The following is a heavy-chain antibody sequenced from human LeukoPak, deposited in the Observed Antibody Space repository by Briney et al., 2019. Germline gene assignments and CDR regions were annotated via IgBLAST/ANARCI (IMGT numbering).Heavy chain of an antibody. CDR2: IYYSGST. J-gene: IGHJ4*02. Sequence: ASETLSLTCTVSGGSISSYYWSWIRQPPGKGLEWIGYIYYSGSTNYNPSLKSRVTMSVDTSKNQFSLKLSSVTAADTAVYYCAREPPMYYYDSSGYYEIPQQRQFDYWGQGTLVTVSS. CDR3: AREPPMYYYDSSGYYEIPQQRQFDY. CDR1: GGSISSYY. D-gene: IGHD3-22*01. V-gene: IGHV4-59*12.